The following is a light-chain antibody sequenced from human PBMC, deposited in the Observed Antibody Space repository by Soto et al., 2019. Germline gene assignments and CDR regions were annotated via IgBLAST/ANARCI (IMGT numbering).Light chain of an antibody. Sequence: DMQMTQSPSNVSASLGERATITCRASQSISTWLAWYQQKPGRAPKLLIYDSSSLESGVPSRFSGSGSGTDCSLTLSSLKPDDLATYDCEIYNSYSEAVGQGTKVDIK. CDR3: EIYNSYSEA. V-gene: IGKV1-5*01. CDR1: QSISTW. J-gene: IGKJ1*01. CDR2: DSS.